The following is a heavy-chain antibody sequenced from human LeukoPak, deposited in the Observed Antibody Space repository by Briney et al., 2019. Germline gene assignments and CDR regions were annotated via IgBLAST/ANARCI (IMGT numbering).Heavy chain of an antibody. CDR3: ARGWGIVGATVYYFDY. J-gene: IGHJ4*02. V-gene: IGHV3-48*04. CDR1: GFTSSSYS. D-gene: IGHD1-26*01. CDR2: ISSSSSTI. Sequence: GGSLRLSCAASGFTSSSYSMNWVRQAPGKGLEWVSYISSSSSTIYYADSVKGRFTISRDNAKNSLYLQMNSLRAEDTAVYYCARGWGIVGATVYYFDYWGQGTLVTVSS.